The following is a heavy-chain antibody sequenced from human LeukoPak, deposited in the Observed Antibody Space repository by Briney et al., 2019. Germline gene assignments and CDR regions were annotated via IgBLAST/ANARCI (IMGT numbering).Heavy chain of an antibody. V-gene: IGHV4-59*11. CDR2: ISYIGST. D-gene: IGHD2-15*01. J-gene: IGHJ4*02. Sequence: PSETLSLTCAVSADSFSSHYWTWIRQPPGKGLEWIGYISYIGSTNYNPSLKSRVTISVDTSKNQFSLKLSSVTAADTAVYYCARSVYCSGGSCYHGSVYWGQGTLVTVSS. CDR1: ADSFSSHY. CDR3: ARSVYCSGGSCYHGSVY.